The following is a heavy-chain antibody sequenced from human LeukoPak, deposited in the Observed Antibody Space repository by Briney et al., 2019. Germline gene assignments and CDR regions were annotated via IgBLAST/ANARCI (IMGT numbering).Heavy chain of an antibody. CDR1: GGSISSYY. J-gene: IGHJ6*03. D-gene: IGHD6-13*01. CDR3: ARVGYSSSWPYYYYYYMDV. Sequence: PSETLSLTCTVSGGSISSYYWSWIRQPPGKGLEWIGYIYYSGSTNYNPSLKSRVTISVDTSKNKFSLKLSSVTAADTAVYYCARVGYSSSWPYYYYYYMDVWGKGTTVTISS. CDR2: IYYSGST. V-gene: IGHV4-59*01.